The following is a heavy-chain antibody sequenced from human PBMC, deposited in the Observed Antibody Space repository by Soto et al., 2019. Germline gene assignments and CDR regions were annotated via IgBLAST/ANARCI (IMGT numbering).Heavy chain of an antibody. CDR2: IYPGDSDT. V-gene: IGHV5-51*01. J-gene: IGHJ4*02. D-gene: IGHD3-3*01. Sequence: PGESLKISCKCSGYSFTSYLIVWVRQMPGKGLEWMGIIYPGDSDTRYSPSFQGQVTISADKSISTAYLQWSSLKASDTAMYYCARGYYDFWSGYYTPPSYFDYWGQGTLVTVSS. CDR3: ARGYYDFWSGYYTPPSYFDY. CDR1: GYSFTSYL.